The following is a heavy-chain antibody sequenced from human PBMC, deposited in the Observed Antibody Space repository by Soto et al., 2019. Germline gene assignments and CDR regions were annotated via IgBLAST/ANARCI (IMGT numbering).Heavy chain of an antibody. V-gene: IGHV4-59*01. CDR1: GGSISSYY. CDR2: IYYSGST. J-gene: IGHJ5*02. CDR3: AREIAAAGGFDP. D-gene: IGHD6-13*01. Sequence: PSETLSLTCTVSGGSISSYYRSWIRQPPGKGLEWIGYIYYSGSTNYNPSLKSRVTISVDTSKNQFSLKLSSVTAADTAVYYCAREIAAAGGFDPWGQGTLVTV.